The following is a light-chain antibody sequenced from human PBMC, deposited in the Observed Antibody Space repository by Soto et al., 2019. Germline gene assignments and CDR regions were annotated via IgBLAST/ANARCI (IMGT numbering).Light chain of an antibody. J-gene: IGLJ1*01. CDR3: GAWDSSLNVYD. CDR1: IFNVGNNY. CDR2: END. Sequence: QSALTQPPSVSAAPGQEVPISCSGSIFNVGNNYVSWYQQLPGAAPKLLNFENDKRPSGTPDRFSGSKSATSATLGITELQTGDEADYYCGAWDSSLNVYDFGTGTKVTVL. V-gene: IGLV1-51*02.